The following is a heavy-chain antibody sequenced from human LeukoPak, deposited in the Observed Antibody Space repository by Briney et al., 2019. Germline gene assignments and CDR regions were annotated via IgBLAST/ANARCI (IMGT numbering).Heavy chain of an antibody. CDR1: GGSFSGYY. V-gene: IGHV4-34*01. CDR3: ARGSTIFWA. D-gene: IGHD3-9*01. CDR2: IFHSGST. J-gene: IGHJ5*02. Sequence: SETLSLTCAVYGGSFSGYYWSWVRRPPGKGLEWIGDIFHSGSTNYNPSLKSRVTISLDTSTSQFSLKLSSVTAADTAVYYCARGSTIFWAWGQGTLVTVSS.